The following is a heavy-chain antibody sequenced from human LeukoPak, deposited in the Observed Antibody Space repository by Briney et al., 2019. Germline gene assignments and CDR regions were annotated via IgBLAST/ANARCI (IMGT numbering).Heavy chain of an antibody. CDR3: ARRSTIFGVVIQGFGSGYYFDY. Sequence: SETLSLTCTVSGGSISSSSYYWGWIRQPPGKGLEWIGSIYYSGSTYYNPSLKSRVTISVDTSKNQFSLKLSSVTAADTAVYYCARRSTIFGVVIQGFGSGYYFDYWGQGTLVTVPS. CDR2: IYYSGST. V-gene: IGHV4-39*01. J-gene: IGHJ4*02. CDR1: GGSISSSSYY. D-gene: IGHD3-3*01.